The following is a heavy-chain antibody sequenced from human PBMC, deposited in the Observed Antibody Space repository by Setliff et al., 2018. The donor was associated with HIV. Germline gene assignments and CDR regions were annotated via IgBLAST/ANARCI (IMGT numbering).Heavy chain of an antibody. V-gene: IGHV1-8*03. CDR3: ARSPSAKHHFDY. CDR2: MNPNSGNT. CDR1: GYTFTNYD. D-gene: IGHD6-6*01. J-gene: IGHJ4*02. Sequence: ASVKVSCKASGYTFTNYDINWVRQATGQGREWMGWMNPNSGNTGYAQKFQGRVTITRDTSASTAYMDVTSLRSEDTAVYYCARSPSAKHHFDYWGQGTPVTVSS.